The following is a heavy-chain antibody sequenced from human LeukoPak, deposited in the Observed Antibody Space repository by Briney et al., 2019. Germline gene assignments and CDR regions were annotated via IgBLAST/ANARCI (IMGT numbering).Heavy chain of an antibody. J-gene: IGHJ4*02. V-gene: IGHV3-7*01. CDR3: ATFDNPFGY. CDR2: IKQDGSEK. CDR1: GFSFSTYW. Sequence: GGSLRLSCAASGFSFSTYWMSWVRQAPGKGLEWVVTIKQDGSEKYYVDSVKGRFTISRDNAKNSLYLQMNSLRADDTAVYYCATFDNPFGYWGQGTLVTVSS. D-gene: IGHD3-9*01.